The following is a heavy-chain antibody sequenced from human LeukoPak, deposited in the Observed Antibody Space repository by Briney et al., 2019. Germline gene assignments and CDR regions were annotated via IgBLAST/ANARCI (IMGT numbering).Heavy chain of an antibody. CDR3: ARRHLVARRSDAFDI. D-gene: IGHD2-15*01. V-gene: IGHV4-59*05. CDR1: GGSISSYY. J-gene: IGHJ3*02. CDR2: IYYSGTT. Sequence: SETLSLTCTVSGGSISSYYWSWIRQPAGRGLEWIGRIYYSGTTYYNPSLKSRVTISVDTSKNQYSLNLSSVTAADTAVYYCARRHLVARRSDAFDIWGQGTKVTVSS.